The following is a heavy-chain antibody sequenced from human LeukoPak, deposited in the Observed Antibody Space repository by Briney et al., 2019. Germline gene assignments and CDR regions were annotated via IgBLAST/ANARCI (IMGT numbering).Heavy chain of an antibody. CDR2: ISSSGSTI. D-gene: IGHD2/OR15-2a*01. V-gene: IGHV3-11*04. Sequence: GGSLRLSCAASGFTFSDYYMSWIRQAPGKGLEWVSYISSSGSTIYYADSVKGRFTISRDNSKKTLYLQMNSLRSDDAAVYYCARAKIIHSITHMDVWGQGTTVTASS. J-gene: IGHJ6*02. CDR1: GFTFSDYY. CDR3: ARAKIIHSITHMDV.